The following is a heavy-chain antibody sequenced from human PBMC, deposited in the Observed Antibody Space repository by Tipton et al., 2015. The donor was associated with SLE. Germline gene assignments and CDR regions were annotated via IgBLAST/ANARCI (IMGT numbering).Heavy chain of an antibody. CDR2: INPNSGGT. Sequence: QSGPEVKKPGSSVKVSCKASGGTFSSYAISWVRQAPGQGLEWMGWINPNSGGTNYAQKFQGRVTMTRDTSISTAYMELSRLRSDDTAVYYCARDNSWTSMDVWGQGTTVTVCS. V-gene: IGHV1-2*02. J-gene: IGHJ6*02. CDR1: GGTFSSYA. D-gene: IGHD1-20*01. CDR3: ARDNSWTSMDV.